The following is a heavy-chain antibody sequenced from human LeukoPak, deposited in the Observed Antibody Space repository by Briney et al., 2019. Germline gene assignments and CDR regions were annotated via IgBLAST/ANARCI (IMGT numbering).Heavy chain of an antibody. D-gene: IGHD3-10*01. Sequence: PGGSLRLSCAASGFTFSSYEMNWVRQAPGKGLEWVSYISSSGSTIYYADSVKGRFTISRDNAKNSLYLQMNSLRAEDTAVYYCASPRPYGSGSNIFEYWGQGTLVTVSS. CDR1: GFTFSSYE. J-gene: IGHJ4*02. CDR2: ISSSGSTI. CDR3: ASPRPYGSGSNIFEY. V-gene: IGHV3-48*03.